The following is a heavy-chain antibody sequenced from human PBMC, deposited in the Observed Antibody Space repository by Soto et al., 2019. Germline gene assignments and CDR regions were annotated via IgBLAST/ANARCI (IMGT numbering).Heavy chain of an antibody. CDR1: SGSFSGYY. CDR3: ARHGGYYFDY. J-gene: IGHJ4*02. D-gene: IGHD3-16*01. CDR2: IYHGLSI. V-gene: IGHV4-34*01. Sequence: SETLSLTFAVYSGSFSGYYWSWIRQPPGKGLEWIGEIYHGLSIVYNPSLKSRVTISGDSSKNQFSLKLSSVTAADTAVYYCARHGGYYFDYWGQGTLVTVSS.